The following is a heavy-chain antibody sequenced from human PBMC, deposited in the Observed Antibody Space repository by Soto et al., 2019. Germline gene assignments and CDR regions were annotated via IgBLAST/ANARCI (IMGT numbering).Heavy chain of an antibody. Sequence: ETLSLTCTVSGGSISSYYWSWIRQPPGKGLEWIGYIYYSGSTNYNPSLKSRVTISVDTSKNQFSLKLSSVTAADTAVYYCASGSPLCSGGSCSSGPFDYWGQGTLVTVSS. J-gene: IGHJ4*02. D-gene: IGHD2-15*01. CDR1: GGSISSYY. CDR3: ASGSPLCSGGSCSSGPFDY. V-gene: IGHV4-59*01. CDR2: IYYSGST.